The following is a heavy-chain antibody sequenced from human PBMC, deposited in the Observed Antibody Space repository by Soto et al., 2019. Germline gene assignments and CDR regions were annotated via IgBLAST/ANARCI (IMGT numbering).Heavy chain of an antibody. CDR1: GFTFSNAW. D-gene: IGHD6-19*01. CDR2: IKSKTDGGTT. CDR3: TTVLGLAVAGRFAP. Sequence: EVQLVESGGGLVKPGGSLRLSCAASGFTFSNAWMSWVRQAPGKGLEWVGRIKSKTDGGTTDYAAPVKGRFTISRDDSKNTLYLQMNSLKTEDTAVYYCTTVLGLAVAGRFAPWGQGTLVTVSS. J-gene: IGHJ5*02. V-gene: IGHV3-15*01.